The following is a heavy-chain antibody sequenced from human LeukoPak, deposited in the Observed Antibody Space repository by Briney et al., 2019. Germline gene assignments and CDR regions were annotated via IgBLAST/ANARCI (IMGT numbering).Heavy chain of an antibody. Sequence: GRSLRLSCAASGFTFSSNAMHWVRQAPGKGLEWVAVISYDGSNKYYAYSVKGRFTISRDNSKNTLYLQMNSLRAEDTAVYYCAKLLGYCSGGSCYRRPDFDYWGQGTLVTVSS. D-gene: IGHD2-15*01. V-gene: IGHV3-30*18. J-gene: IGHJ4*02. CDR2: ISYDGSNK. CDR3: AKLLGYCSGGSCYRRPDFDY. CDR1: GFTFSSNA.